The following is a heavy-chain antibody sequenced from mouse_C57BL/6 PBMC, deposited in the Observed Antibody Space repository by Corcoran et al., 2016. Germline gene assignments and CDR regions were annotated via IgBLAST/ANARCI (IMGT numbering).Heavy chain of an antibody. CDR3: ARGTTVVASDY. D-gene: IGHD1-1*01. Sequence: QVQLQQSGPELVKPGASVKISCKASGYSFTRYYIHWVKQRPGQGLEWIGWIYPGSGNTKYNEKFKGKATLTADTSSSTAYMQRSSLTSEDSAVYYCARGTTVVASDYWGQGTTLTVSS. V-gene: IGHV1-66*01. CDR1: GYSFTRYY. CDR2: IYPGSGNT. J-gene: IGHJ2*01.